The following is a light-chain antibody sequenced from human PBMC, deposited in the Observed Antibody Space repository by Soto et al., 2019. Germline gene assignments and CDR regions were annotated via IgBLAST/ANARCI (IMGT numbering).Light chain of an antibody. V-gene: IGKV1-5*01. CDR2: DAS. CDR3: QQFAISTT. CDR1: HNIERW. Sequence: IQMTQSPSTLSASLGDRVIITCRASHNIERWMAWYQQKPGKAPSLLIFDASTLHSGVPSRFSGSGSGTDFTLTISSLQPDDFATYYCQQFAISTTFGQGTKVDIK. J-gene: IGKJ1*01.